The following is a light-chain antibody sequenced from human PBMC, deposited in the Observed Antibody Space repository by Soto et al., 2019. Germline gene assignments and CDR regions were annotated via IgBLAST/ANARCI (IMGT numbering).Light chain of an antibody. CDR3: QQRSNWPT. J-gene: IGKJ4*01. CDR1: QSVSSY. V-gene: IGKV3-11*01. CDR2: DAS. Sequence: EIVLTQSPATLSLSPEERATLSCRASQSVSSYLAWYQQKPGQAPRLLIYDASNRATGIPARFSGSGSGTDFTLTISSLEPEDLAVYYCQQRSNWPTFGGGTKVEIK.